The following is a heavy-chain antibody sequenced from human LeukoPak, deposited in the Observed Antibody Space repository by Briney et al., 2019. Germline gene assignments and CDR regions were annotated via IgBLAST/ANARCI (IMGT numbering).Heavy chain of an antibody. J-gene: IGHJ4*02. V-gene: IGHV5-51*01. CDR2: IYPGDSDT. D-gene: IGHD3-22*01. CDR1: EYSFTSYW. Sequence: GESLKISCKGSEYSFTSYWIGWVRQMPGKGLEWMGMIYPGDSDTRYSPSFQGQVTISADKSISTAYLQWSSLKASDPAMYYCARHKGYYYDSSGYPRYYFDYWGQGTLVTVSS. CDR3: ARHKGYYYDSSGYPRYYFDY.